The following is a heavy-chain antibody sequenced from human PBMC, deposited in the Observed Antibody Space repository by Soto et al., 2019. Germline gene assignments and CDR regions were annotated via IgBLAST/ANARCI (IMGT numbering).Heavy chain of an antibody. J-gene: IGHJ5*02. Sequence: PGGSLSLSCAASGFTFSTYGMHWVRQAPGKGLEWVAVIWYNGSNENYADSVKGRFTISRDNSRNTLFLQMNSLRVEDTAVYYCARGVDVGDYSLSYLHPWGQGTLVTVSS. CDR2: IWYNGSNE. CDR3: ARGVDVGDYSLSYLHP. D-gene: IGHD4-4*01. V-gene: IGHV3-33*01. CDR1: GFTFSTYG.